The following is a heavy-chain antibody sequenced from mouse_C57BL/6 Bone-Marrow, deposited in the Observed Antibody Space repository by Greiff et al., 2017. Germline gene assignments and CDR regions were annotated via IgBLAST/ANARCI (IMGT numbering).Heavy chain of an antibody. V-gene: IGHV1-63*01. J-gene: IGHJ3*01. CDR3: ARDGYYAWVAY. Sequence: QVQLQQSGAELVRPGTSVKMSCKASGYTFTNYWIGWAKQRPGHGLEWIGDIYPGGGYTNYNEKFKGKATLTADKSSSTAYMQFSSLTSEDSAIYVCARDGYYAWVAYWGQGTRVTVSA. CDR2: IYPGGGYT. CDR1: GYTFTNYW. D-gene: IGHD2-3*01.